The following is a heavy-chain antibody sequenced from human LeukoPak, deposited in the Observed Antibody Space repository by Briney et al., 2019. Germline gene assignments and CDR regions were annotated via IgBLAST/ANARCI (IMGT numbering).Heavy chain of an antibody. CDR3: AREYCSGTSCYGYFDY. CDR1: GFTFSSYW. CDR2: IKQDGSQI. D-gene: IGHD2-2*01. V-gene: IGHV3-7*01. J-gene: IGHJ4*02. Sequence: GGSLRLSCATSGFTFSSYWMSWVRRAPGKGLEGVANIKQDGSQIFYVDSVKGRFTISRDTAKNSLSLQMNSLRAEDTAVYYCAREYCSGTSCYGYFDYWGQGTLVTVSS.